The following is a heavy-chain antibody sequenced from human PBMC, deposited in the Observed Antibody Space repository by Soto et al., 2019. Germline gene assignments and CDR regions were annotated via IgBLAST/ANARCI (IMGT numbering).Heavy chain of an antibody. Sequence: EVQLVESGGGLVQPGGSLRLSCAASGFTFSSYSMNWVRQAPGKGLEWVSYISTSSSTIYYAVSVKGRFTISRDNAKNSLYLQMNSLRDQDTAVYYCARESAALNWFDPWGQGTLVTVSS. CDR1: GFTFSSYS. CDR3: ARESAALNWFDP. D-gene: IGHD2-2*01. V-gene: IGHV3-48*02. CDR2: ISTSSSTI. J-gene: IGHJ5*02.